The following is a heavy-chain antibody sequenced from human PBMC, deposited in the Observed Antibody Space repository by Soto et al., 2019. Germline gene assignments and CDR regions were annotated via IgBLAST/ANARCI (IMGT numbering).Heavy chain of an antibody. CDR3: ARAKDGVGATNPYYYGMDV. Sequence: SETLSLTCTVSGGSISSYYWSWIRQPPGKGLEWIGYIYYSGSTNYNPSLKSRVTISVDTSKNQFSLKLSSVTAADTAVYYCARAKDGVGATNPYYYGMDVWGQGTTVTVSS. CDR1: GGSISSYY. CDR2: IYYSGST. V-gene: IGHV4-59*01. J-gene: IGHJ6*02. D-gene: IGHD1-26*01.